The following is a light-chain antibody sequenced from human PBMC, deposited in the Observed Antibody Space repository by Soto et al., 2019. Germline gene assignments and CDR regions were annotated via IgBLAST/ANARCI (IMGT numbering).Light chain of an antibody. J-gene: IGKJ2*01. CDR2: GAS. CDR1: QGVSSNY. V-gene: IGKV3-20*01. CDR3: QQYVSSPPFT. Sequence: EIVLTQSPCTLSSSAGERATLSCRASQGVSSNYLAWYQQKPGQAPRLLIYGASNRAPGVPDWFSGSGSGRGFTLTISSLQPEDVAVYFCQQYVSSPPFTFGHGTKVEIK.